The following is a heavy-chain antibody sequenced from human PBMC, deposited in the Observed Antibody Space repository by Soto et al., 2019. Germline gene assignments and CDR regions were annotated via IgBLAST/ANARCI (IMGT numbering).Heavy chain of an antibody. CDR2: INAGNGNT. Sequence: SSVKVSCKASGYTFTSYAMHWVRQAPGQRLEWMGWINAGNGNTEYSQKFQGRVTITRDTSASTAYMELSSLRSEDTAVYYCARSGYSIFDYWGQGNMVTVYS. CDR1: GYTFTSYA. D-gene: IGHD5-12*01. CDR3: ARSGYSIFDY. V-gene: IGHV1-3*01. J-gene: IGHJ4*02.